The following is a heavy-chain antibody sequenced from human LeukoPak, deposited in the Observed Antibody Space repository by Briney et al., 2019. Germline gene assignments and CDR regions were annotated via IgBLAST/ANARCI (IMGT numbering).Heavy chain of an antibody. V-gene: IGHV1-2*02. J-gene: IGHJ4*02. CDR1: GYTFTANY. CDR3: ARDVDPHCNFGSCYDY. Sequence: GASVKVSCKASGYTFTANYIHWVRQAPGQGLEWMGWIEPNSAAIRYAQKFQGRVTMTRDTSITTAYMDLSSLTSDDTAVYYCARDVDPHCNFGSCYDYWGQGTLVTVSS. D-gene: IGHD2-15*01. CDR2: IEPNSAAI.